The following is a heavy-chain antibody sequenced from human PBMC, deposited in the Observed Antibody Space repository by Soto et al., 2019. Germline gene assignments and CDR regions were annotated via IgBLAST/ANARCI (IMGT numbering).Heavy chain of an antibody. CDR1: GFTFSSYG. CDR2: IWYDGSNK. D-gene: IGHD6-13*01. Sequence: QVQLVESGGGVVQPGRSLRLSCAASGFTFSSYGMHWVRQAPGKGLEWVAVIWYDGSNKYYADSVKGRFTISRDNSKYTLYLQMNSLRAEDTAVYYCARDNSSSWYGQTNWFNPWGQGTLVTVSS. J-gene: IGHJ5*02. V-gene: IGHV3-33*01. CDR3: ARDNSSSWYGQTNWFNP.